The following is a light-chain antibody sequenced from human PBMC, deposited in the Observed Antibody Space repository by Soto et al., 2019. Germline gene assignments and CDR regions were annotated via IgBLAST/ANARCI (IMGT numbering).Light chain of an antibody. J-gene: IGLJ1*01. CDR2: NSN. V-gene: IGLV1-44*01. CDR1: RSDIGSNF. Sequence: QSVLSQPPSASGTPGQTVIISCSGSRSDIGSNFVNWYQHLPGTAPKLLIYNSNQRPSGVPDRFSGSKSGTSASLAISGLQSEDEADYYCAAWDDSLTGPVFGTATKLTVL. CDR3: AAWDDSLTGPV.